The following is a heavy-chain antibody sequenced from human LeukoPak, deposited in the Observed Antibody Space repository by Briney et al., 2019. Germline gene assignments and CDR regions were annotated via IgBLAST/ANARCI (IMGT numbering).Heavy chain of an antibody. D-gene: IGHD4-17*01. J-gene: IGHJ5*02. CDR1: GDSISSSTYY. CDR2: ISYSGTT. CDR3: AFDDYRDWFDP. V-gene: IGHV4-39*07. Sequence: SETLSLTCTVSGDSISSSTYYWGWIRQPPGKGLGWIATISYSGTTYYNPSLKSRVTISVDTSKNQFSLKLSSVTAADTAVYYCAFDDYRDWFDPWGQGTLVTVSS.